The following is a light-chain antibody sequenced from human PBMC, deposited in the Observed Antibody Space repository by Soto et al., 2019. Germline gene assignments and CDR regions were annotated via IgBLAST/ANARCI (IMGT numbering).Light chain of an antibody. Sequence: QSVLTQPRSVSGSPGQSVTISCTGTRSDVGGFNYVSWHQQHPGEGPKLIIYDVRKRPSGVPDRFSGSKSGNTASLTISGLQAEDEADYYCCSYAGTYTYLFGTGTKLTVL. CDR2: DVR. CDR1: RSDVGGFNY. CDR3: CSYAGTYTYL. V-gene: IGLV2-11*01. J-gene: IGLJ1*01.